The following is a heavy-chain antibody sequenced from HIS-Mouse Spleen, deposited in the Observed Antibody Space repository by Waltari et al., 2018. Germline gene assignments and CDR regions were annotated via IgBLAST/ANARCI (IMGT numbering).Heavy chain of an antibody. Sequence: QLQLQESGPGLGKPSETLSLTCTVSGGSISSSSYYWAWIRQPPGKGLEWIGSIYCSGSTYYNPSLKSRVTISVDTSKNQFSLKLSSVTAADTAVYYCAREIPYSSSWYDWYFDLWGRGTLVTVSS. CDR2: IYCSGST. CDR1: GGSISSSSYY. CDR3: AREIPYSSSWYDWYFDL. V-gene: IGHV4-39*07. J-gene: IGHJ2*01. D-gene: IGHD6-13*01.